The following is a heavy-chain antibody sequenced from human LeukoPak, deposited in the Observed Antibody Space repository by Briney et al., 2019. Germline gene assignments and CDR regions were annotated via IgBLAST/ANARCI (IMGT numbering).Heavy chain of an antibody. CDR3: ARLQRSSTSLQ. D-gene: IGHD6-13*01. J-gene: IGHJ4*02. Sequence: GASVKVSCKASGYTFTSYDINWVRQATGQGLEWMGWMNPNSGNTGYAQKFQGRVTITRNTSISTAYMELSSLRSEDTAVYYCARLQRSSTSLQWGQGTLVTVSS. V-gene: IGHV1-8*03. CDR1: GYTFTSYD. CDR2: MNPNSGNT.